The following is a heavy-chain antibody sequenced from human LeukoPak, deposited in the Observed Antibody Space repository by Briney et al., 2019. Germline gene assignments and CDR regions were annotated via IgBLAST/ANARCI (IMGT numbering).Heavy chain of an antibody. CDR1: GGSISSYH. J-gene: IGHJ4*02. V-gene: IGHV4-59*01. CDR3: ARSVGSERVLDY. D-gene: IGHD1-26*01. CDR2: IYYGGST. Sequence: SETLSLTCTVSGGSISSYHWSWIRQPPGKGLEGIGYIYYGGSTNYNPSLESRVTITLDTSKNQFSRKLSSVTAADTAVYYCARSVGSERVLDYWGQRPLVTVST.